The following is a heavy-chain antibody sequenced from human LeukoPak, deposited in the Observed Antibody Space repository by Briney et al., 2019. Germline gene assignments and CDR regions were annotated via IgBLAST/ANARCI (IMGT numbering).Heavy chain of an antibody. D-gene: IGHD6-13*01. CDR3: ARSHSTSWYWYDY. J-gene: IGHJ4*02. V-gene: IGHV3-53*01. CDR1: GFTVSRNY. CDR2: IYNGGGT. Sequence: PGGSLRLSCAASGFTVSRNYMSWVRQGPGKGLEWVSIIYNGGGTYYADSVKGRFTISRDNSKNTLYLQMNSLRVEDTAIYYCARSHSTSWYWYDYWGQGTLVTVSS.